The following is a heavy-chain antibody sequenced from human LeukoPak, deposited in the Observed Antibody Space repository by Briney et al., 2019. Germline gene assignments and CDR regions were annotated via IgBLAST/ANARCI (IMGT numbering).Heavy chain of an antibody. CDR3: ARDHYGLTSYPNP. D-gene: IGHD3-10*01. J-gene: IGHJ5*02. Sequence: GGSLRLSCAASGFTLSSYEMNWVRQAPGKGLEWVSVIYTNGNTKYADSVKGRFIISRDNSKNTLYLQMNSLRADDTAVYYCARDHYGLTSYPNPWGQGTLVTVSS. CDR1: GFTLSSYE. V-gene: IGHV3-66*01. CDR2: IYTNGNT.